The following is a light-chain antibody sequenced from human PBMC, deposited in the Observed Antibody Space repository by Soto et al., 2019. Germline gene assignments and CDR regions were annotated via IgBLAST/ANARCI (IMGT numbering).Light chain of an antibody. CDR3: PRYGTSFWT. CDR1: QSVSSSY. CDR2: GAS. Sequence: EIVLTQSPGTLSLSPGERATLSCRTSQSVSSSYLAWYQQKPGQSHRLLMYGASTRATGIPDRFSGSGSGTDFTLTISRLEPEDFAVYYCPRYGTSFWTFGQGTKVEIK. V-gene: IGKV3-20*01. J-gene: IGKJ1*01.